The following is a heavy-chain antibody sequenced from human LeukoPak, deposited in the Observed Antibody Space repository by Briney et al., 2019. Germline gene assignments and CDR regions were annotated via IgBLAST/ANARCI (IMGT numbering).Heavy chain of an antibody. CDR3: ASLLSA. CDR2: IFSGGST. J-gene: IGHJ3*01. D-gene: IGHD2/OR15-2a*01. CDR1: DFTVSSNF. V-gene: IGHV3-53*01. Sequence: GGSLRLSCAASDFTVSSNFMSWVRQAPGKGLEWVSVIFSGGSTYYTDSVKGRFTISRDNSKNTLYLQMNSLRADDAAVYYCASLLSAWGQGTMVTVSS.